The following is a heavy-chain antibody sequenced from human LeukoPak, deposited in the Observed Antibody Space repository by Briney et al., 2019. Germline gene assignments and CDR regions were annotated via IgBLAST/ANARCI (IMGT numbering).Heavy chain of an antibody. Sequence: SETLSLTCTVSGVXISSYYWSWIRQPPGRGLEWIGYIYFSGRINYNPSLKSRVTISAVTSKNQLSLKLSSLTAADTAVYYCARSSGYTYGSDYWGQGTLVTVSS. CDR2: IYFSGRI. D-gene: IGHD5-18*01. J-gene: IGHJ4*02. V-gene: IGHV4-59*08. CDR3: ARSSGYTYGSDY. CDR1: GVXISSYY.